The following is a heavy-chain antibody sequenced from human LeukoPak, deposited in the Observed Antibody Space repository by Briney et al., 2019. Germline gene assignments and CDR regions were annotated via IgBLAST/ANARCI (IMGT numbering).Heavy chain of an antibody. CDR2: INHSGST. V-gene: IGHV4-34*01. CDR3: ARHYCSGGSCYSEGETYFDY. J-gene: IGHJ4*02. D-gene: IGHD2-15*01. CDR1: GGSFSSYY. Sequence: SETLSLTCAVYGGSFSSYYWSWIRQPPGKGLEWIGEINHSGSTNYNPSLKSRVTISVDTSKNQFSLKLSSVTAADTAVYYCARHYCSGGSCYSEGETYFDYWGQGTLVTVSS.